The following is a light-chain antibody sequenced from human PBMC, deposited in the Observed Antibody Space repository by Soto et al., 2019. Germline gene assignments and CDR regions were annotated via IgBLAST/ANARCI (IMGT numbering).Light chain of an antibody. V-gene: IGLV1-40*01. J-gene: IGLJ1*01. CDR1: SSNIGAGYD. CDR3: CSYAGSYTYV. CDR2: GNN. Sequence: QSVLTQPPSVSGAPGQRVTISCSGGSSNIGAGYDVHWYQQLPQTAPKLLIYGNNIRPSGVPDRFSGSKSGTSASLAITGLQAEDEADYYCCSYAGSYTYVFGTGTKLTVL.